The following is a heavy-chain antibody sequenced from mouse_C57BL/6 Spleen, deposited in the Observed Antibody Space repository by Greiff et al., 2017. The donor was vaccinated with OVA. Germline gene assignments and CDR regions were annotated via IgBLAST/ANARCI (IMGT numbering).Heavy chain of an antibody. D-gene: IGHD2-3*01. CDR1: GFTFTDYY. J-gene: IGHJ4*01. V-gene: IGHV7-3*01. Sequence: DVKLVESGGGLVQPGGSLSLSCAASGFTFTDYYMSWVRQPPGKALEWLGFIRNKANGYTTEYSASVKGRFTISRDNSQSILYLQMNALRAEDSATYYCARPDGYYAMDYWGQGTSVTVSS. CDR3: ARPDGYYAMDY. CDR2: IRNKANGYTT.